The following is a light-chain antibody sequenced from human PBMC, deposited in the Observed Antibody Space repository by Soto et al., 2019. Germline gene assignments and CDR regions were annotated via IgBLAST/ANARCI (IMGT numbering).Light chain of an antibody. CDR2: DAS. CDR3: QQRSNWIP. V-gene: IGKV3-11*01. CDR1: QSVSSY. J-gene: IGKJ5*01. Sequence: VWIDSASSRSLSPGERATLSCRASQSVSSYLAWYQQKPGQAPRLLIYDASNRATGIPARFSGSGSGTDFTLTISSLEPEDFAVYYCQQRSNWIPFAQGTLPAI.